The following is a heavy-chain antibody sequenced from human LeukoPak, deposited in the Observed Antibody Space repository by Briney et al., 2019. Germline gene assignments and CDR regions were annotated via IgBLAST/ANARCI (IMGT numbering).Heavy chain of an antibody. CDR1: GYTFTSYY. CDR3: ARDNWGHYFDY. Sequence: ASVKVSCKTSGYTFTSYYMHWVRQAPGQGLEWMGIIDPSGGSKSYAQKFQGRVTMTRDTSTSTFYMELSSLRSEDTAVYYCARDNWGHYFDYWGQGTLVTVSS. V-gene: IGHV1-46*01. J-gene: IGHJ4*02. D-gene: IGHD7-27*01. CDR2: IDPSGGSK.